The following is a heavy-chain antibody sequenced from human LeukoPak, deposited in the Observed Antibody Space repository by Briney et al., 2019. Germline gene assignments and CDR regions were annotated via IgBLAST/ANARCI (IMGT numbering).Heavy chain of an antibody. CDR2: INHSGST. J-gene: IGHJ6*02. Sequence: SETLSLTCAVYGGSFSGYYWSWIRQPPGKGLEWIGEINHSGSTNYSPSLKSRVTISVDTSKNQFSLKLSSVTAADTAVYYCARAYYYDSSGYYGSVRHYYGMDVWGQGTTVTVSS. CDR3: ARAYYYDSSGYYGSVRHYYGMDV. D-gene: IGHD3-22*01. CDR1: GGSFSGYY. V-gene: IGHV4-34*01.